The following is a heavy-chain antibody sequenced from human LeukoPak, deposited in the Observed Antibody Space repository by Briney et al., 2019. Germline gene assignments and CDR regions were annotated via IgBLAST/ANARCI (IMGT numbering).Heavy chain of an antibody. CDR2: ISWNSGSI. CDR1: GFTFDDYA. J-gene: IGHJ4*02. V-gene: IGHV3-9*01. Sequence: GGSLRLSCAASGFTFDDYAMHRVRQAPGKGLEWVSGISWNSGSIGYADSVKGRFTISRDNAEKSLFLQMNSLRAEDTALYYCAKGSTGSFLTDYWGQGTLVTVSS. CDR3: AKGSTGSFLTDY. D-gene: IGHD1-26*01.